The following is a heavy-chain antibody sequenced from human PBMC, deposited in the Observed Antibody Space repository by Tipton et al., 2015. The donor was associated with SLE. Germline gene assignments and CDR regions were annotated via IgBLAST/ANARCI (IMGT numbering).Heavy chain of an antibody. J-gene: IGHJ6*02. CDR3: ARELLTWRGAIVGVDV. D-gene: IGHD2-21*02. CDR1: RYSISSGYY. CDR2: FYHSGNT. V-gene: IGHV4-38-2*02. Sequence: TLSLTCIVSRYSISSGYYWGWMRQAPGKELEWIGSFYHSGNTYYNPSLTSRATMSVDTSKNHFSLKLISVTAADTAVYYCARELLTWRGAIVGVDVWGQGTTVNVSS.